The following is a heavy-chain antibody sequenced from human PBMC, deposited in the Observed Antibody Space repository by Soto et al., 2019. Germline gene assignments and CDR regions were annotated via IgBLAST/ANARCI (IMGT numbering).Heavy chain of an antibody. D-gene: IGHD4-17*01. J-gene: IGHJ6*02. CDR2: IIPILGIA. CDR1: GGTFSSYT. CDR3: RTVTRAQYYYYGMYV. V-gene: IGHV1-69*02. Sequence: ASVKVSCKASGGTFSSYTISWVRQAPGQGLEWMGRIIPILGIANYAQKFQGRVTITADKSTSTAYMELSSLRSEDTAVYYCRTVTRAQYYYYGMYVWGQGTTVTVSS.